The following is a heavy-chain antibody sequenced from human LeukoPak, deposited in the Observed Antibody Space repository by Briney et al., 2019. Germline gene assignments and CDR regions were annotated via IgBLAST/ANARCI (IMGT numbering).Heavy chain of an antibody. D-gene: IGHD3-10*01. Sequence: GGSLRLSCAASGFTFSSYAMSWVRQAPGKGLEWVSAISGSGGSTYYADSVKGRFTISRDNSKNTLYLQMNSLRAEDTAVYYCARDNSHPSLWFGTAEGYYGMDVWGQGTTVTVSS. CDR2: ISGSGGST. CDR3: ARDNSHPSLWFGTAEGYYGMDV. J-gene: IGHJ6*02. CDR1: GFTFSSYA. V-gene: IGHV3-23*01.